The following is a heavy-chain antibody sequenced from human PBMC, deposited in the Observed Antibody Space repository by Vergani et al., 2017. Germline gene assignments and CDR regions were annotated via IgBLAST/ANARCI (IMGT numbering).Heavy chain of an antibody. D-gene: IGHD3-16*01. CDR2: IWYDGSNK. CDR1: GFTFSSYG. Sequence: QVQLVESGGGVVQPGRSLRLSCAASGFTFSSYGMHWVRQAPGKGLEWVAVIWYDGSNKYYADSVKGRFTISRDNSKNTLYLQMNSLRAEDTAVYYCARDRVRGGSYYYYGMDVCGQGTTVTVSS. CDR3: ARDRVRGGSYYYYGMDV. J-gene: IGHJ6*02. V-gene: IGHV3-33*01.